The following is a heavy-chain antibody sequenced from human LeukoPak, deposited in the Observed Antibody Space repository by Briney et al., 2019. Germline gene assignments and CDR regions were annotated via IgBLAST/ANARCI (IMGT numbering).Heavy chain of an antibody. CDR2: MNPNSGNT. CDR1: VYTFTSYD. D-gene: IGHD2-2*01. Sequence: ASVKVSCKASVYTFTSYDINWVRQATGQGLEWMGWMNPNSGNTGYAQKFQGRVTITRNTSISTAYMELSSLRSEDTAVYYCARGTAYQLLWRWFDPWGQGTLVTVSS. J-gene: IGHJ5*02. V-gene: IGHV1-8*03. CDR3: ARGTAYQLLWRWFDP.